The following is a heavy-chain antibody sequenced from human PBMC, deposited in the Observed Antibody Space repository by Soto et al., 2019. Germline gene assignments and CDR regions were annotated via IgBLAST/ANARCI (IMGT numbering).Heavy chain of an antibody. CDR2: INHSGST. CDR3: ARXPSIGNYYGMXV. Sequence: SETLSLTCAVYGGSFSGYYWSWIRQPPGKGLEWIGEINHSGSTNYNPSLKSRVTISVDTSKNQFSLKLSSVTAADTAVYYCARXPSIGNYYGMXVWGQGTTVXVSS. V-gene: IGHV4-34*01. CDR1: GGSFSGYY. D-gene: IGHD1-1*01. J-gene: IGHJ6*02.